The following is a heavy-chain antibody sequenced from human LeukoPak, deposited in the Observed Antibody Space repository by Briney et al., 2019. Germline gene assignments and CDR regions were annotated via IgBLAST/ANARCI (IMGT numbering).Heavy chain of an antibody. J-gene: IGHJ5*02. CDR3: ARGERAMIVVAPNWFDP. CDR1: GGSISSGGHY. D-gene: IGHD3-22*01. CDR2: IYYSGST. V-gene: IGHV4-31*03. Sequence: PSQTLSLTCTVSGGSISSGGHYWSWIRQHPGKGLEWIGYIYYSGSTYYNPSLKSRVTISVDTSKNQFSLKLSSVTAADTAVYYCARGERAMIVVAPNWFDPWGQGTLVTVSS.